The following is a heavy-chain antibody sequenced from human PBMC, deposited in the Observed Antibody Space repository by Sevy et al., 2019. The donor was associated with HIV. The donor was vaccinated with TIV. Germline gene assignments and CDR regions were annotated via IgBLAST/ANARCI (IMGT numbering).Heavy chain of an antibody. V-gene: IGHV3-15*01. Sequence: GGSLRLSCAASGFTFSNAWMSWVRQAPGKGLEWVGRIKSKTDGGTTDYAAPVKGRFTISRDDSKNTLYLQMNSLKTEDTAVYYCTTFDIVVVPAADIMDYWGQGTLVTVSS. CDR3: TTFDIVVVPAADIMDY. CDR1: GFTFSNAW. D-gene: IGHD2-2*01. J-gene: IGHJ4*02. CDR2: IKSKTDGGTT.